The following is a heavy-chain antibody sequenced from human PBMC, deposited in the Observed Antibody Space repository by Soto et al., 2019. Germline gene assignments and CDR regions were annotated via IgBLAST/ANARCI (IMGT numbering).Heavy chain of an antibody. CDR3: ANHGVYGPPDNGFDI. CDR1: GFTFSSYA. CDR2: FSGSGGST. J-gene: IGHJ3*02. Sequence: GGSLRLSCAASGFTFSSYAMSWVRQAPGKGLEWGSAFSGSGGSTYYADSVKGRVTISDDNPENTWILQINSLSAEETAVFYCANHGVYGPPDNGFDIG. V-gene: IGHV3-23*01. D-gene: IGHD2-8*01.